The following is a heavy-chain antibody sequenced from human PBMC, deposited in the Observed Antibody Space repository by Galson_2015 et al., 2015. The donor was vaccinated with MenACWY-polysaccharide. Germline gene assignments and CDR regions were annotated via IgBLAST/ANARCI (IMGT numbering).Heavy chain of an antibody. CDR1: GFTFSYYG. V-gene: IGHV3-30*18. CDR3: AKDVDHFDSSGLDS. J-gene: IGHJ4*02. CDR2: ISYDGSNK. Sequence: SLRLSCAASGFTFSYYGMQWVRKAPGKGLAWVAVISYDGSNKFYADSVKGRFTISRDNSRNTLYLQLNTLRAEDTAIYSCAKDVDHFDSSGLDSWGQGTLVTVSS. D-gene: IGHD3-22*01.